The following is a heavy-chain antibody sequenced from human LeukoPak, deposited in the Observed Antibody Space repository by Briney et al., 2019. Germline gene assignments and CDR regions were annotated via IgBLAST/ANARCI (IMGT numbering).Heavy chain of an antibody. Sequence: GASVKVSCKASGGTFSSYAISWVRQTPGQGLEWMGGIIPIFGTANYAQKFQGRVTITADKSTSTAYMELSSLRSEDTAVYYCASWLQFRDAFDIWGQGTMVTVSS. D-gene: IGHD5-24*01. CDR1: GGTFSSYA. V-gene: IGHV1-69*06. CDR2: IIPIFGTA. J-gene: IGHJ3*02. CDR3: ASWLQFRDAFDI.